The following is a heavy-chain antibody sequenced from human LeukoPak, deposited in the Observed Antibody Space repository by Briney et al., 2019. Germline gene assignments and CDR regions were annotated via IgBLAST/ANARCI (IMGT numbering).Heavy chain of an antibody. Sequence: SVKVSCKASGGTFSSYAISWVRQAPGQGLEWMGGIIPIFGTANYAQKFQGRVTITADESTSTAYMELSSLRSEDTDVYYCAREESRYSNGGPFDYWGQGTLVTVSS. D-gene: IGHD5-18*01. V-gene: IGHV1-69*01. CDR2: IIPIFGTA. CDR1: GGTFSSYA. CDR3: AREESRYSNGGPFDY. J-gene: IGHJ4*02.